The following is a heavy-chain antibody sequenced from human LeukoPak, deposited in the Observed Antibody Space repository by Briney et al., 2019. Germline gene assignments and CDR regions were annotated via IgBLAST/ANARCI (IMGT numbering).Heavy chain of an antibody. V-gene: IGHV1-8*01. CDR1: GYTFTSYD. J-gene: IGHJ3*02. Sequence: GASVKVFCKASGYTFTSYDINWVRQATGQGLEWMGWMNPNSGNTGYAQKFQGRVTMTRNTSISTAYMELSSLRSEDTAVYYCARVHPMELDAFDIWGQGTMVTVSS. D-gene: IGHD4/OR15-4a*01. CDR3: ARVHPMELDAFDI. CDR2: MNPNSGNT.